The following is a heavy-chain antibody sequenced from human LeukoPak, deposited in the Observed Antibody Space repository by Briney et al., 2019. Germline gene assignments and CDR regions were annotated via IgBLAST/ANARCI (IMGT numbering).Heavy chain of an antibody. D-gene: IGHD2-2*01. J-gene: IGHJ4*02. CDR3: AKGTGIVVPAAIPDY. V-gene: IGHV3-23*01. CDR1: GFTFSSYA. CDR2: ISGSGGST. Sequence: AGGSLRLSCAASGFTFSSYAMSWVRQAPGKGLEWVSAISGSGGSTYYADSVKGRFTISRGNSKNTLYLQMNSLRAEDTAVYYCAKGTGIVVPAAIPDYWGQGTLVTVSS.